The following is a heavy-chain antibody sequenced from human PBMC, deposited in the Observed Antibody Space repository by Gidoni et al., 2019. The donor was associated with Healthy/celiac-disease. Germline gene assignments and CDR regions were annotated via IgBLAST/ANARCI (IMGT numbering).Heavy chain of an antibody. CDR1: GFTFSSYG. J-gene: IGHJ6*02. CDR3: AKDQYPAASNYYYYGMDV. CDR2: ISYDGSNK. D-gene: IGHD2-2*01. Sequence: QVQLVESGGGVVQPGRSLRLSCAASGFTFSSYGMHWVRQAPGKGLEWVAVISYDGSNKYYADSVKGRFTISRDNSKNTLYLQMNSLRAEDTAVYYCAKDQYPAASNYYYYGMDVWGQGTTVTVSS. V-gene: IGHV3-30*18.